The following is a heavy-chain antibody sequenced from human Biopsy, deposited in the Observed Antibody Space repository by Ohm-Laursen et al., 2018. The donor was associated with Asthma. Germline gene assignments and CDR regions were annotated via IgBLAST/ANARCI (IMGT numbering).Heavy chain of an antibody. V-gene: IGHV4-31*03. CDR3: ARAQDYYDSRGYYRSFDY. Sequence: SDTLSLTCTVSYGSITSGGYCWTWIRQHPGKGLEWIGFIYYSGSTYYNPSLKSRVSISIDTSKNQFSLKLSSVTAADTAVYYCARAQDYYDSRGYYRSFDYWGQGTLVTVSS. D-gene: IGHD3-22*01. J-gene: IGHJ4*02. CDR1: YGSITSGGYC. CDR2: IYYSGST.